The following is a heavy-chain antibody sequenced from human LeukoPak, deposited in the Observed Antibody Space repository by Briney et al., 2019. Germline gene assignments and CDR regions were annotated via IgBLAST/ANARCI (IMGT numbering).Heavy chain of an antibody. Sequence: GGSLRLSCAASGFTFDDYAMHWVRQAPGKGLEWVSGISWNSGSIGYADSVKGRFTISRDNAKNSLYLQMNSLRAEDTALYYCAKDSSSWTTTAFDIWGQGTMVTVSS. CDR3: AKDSSSWTTTAFDI. J-gene: IGHJ3*02. V-gene: IGHV3-9*01. D-gene: IGHD6-13*01. CDR1: GFTFDDYA. CDR2: ISWNSGSI.